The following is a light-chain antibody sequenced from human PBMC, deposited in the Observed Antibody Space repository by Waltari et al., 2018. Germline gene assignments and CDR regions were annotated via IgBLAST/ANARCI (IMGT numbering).Light chain of an antibody. V-gene: IGLV2-23*01. J-gene: IGLJ3*02. CDR1: SSDVGGYSL. CDR3: CSYVRNVTWV. CDR2: ADS. Sequence: QSALTQPASVSGSPGQSITLSCIGTSSDVGGYSLVSWYQQHPGKAPKLMIYADSKRPAGVSNRLSGLKTGNTASLTISGLQAEDEADYYCCSYVRNVTWVFGGGTKLTVL.